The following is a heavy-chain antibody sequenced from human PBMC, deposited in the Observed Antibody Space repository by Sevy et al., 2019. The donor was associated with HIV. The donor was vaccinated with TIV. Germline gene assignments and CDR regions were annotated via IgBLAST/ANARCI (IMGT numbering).Heavy chain of an antibody. J-gene: IGHJ5*02. Sequence: GGSLRLSCAASGFTFSSYSMNWVRQAPGKGLEWVSYISSSSSTIYYADSVKGRFTISRDNAKNSLYLQMNSLRAEDTAVYYCARDRFMTTVPTYVTPNYNWFDPWGQGTLVTVSS. V-gene: IGHV3-48*01. CDR1: GFTFSSYS. CDR2: ISSSSSTI. D-gene: IGHD4-4*01. CDR3: ARDRFMTTVPTYVTPNYNWFDP.